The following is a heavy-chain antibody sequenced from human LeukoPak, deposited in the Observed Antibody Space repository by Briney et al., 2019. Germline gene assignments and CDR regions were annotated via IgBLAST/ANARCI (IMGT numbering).Heavy chain of an antibody. D-gene: IGHD3-16*01. V-gene: IGHV4-59*01. J-gene: IGHJ2*01. CDR1: GGSISSSY. CDR2: IYDHGRT. Sequence: SETLSLTCTVSGGSISSSYWSWIRQPPGKGLEWIGIIYDHGRTEYNPSLKSRVSISVDTSKNQVSLRLNSVTPADTAAYYCARGLAGRASGAVYFDLWGRGALVTVSS. CDR3: ARGLAGRASGAVYFDL.